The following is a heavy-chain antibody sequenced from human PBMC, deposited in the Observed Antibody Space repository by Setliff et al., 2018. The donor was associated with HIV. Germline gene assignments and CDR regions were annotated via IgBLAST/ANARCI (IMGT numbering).Heavy chain of an antibody. CDR2: VYSAGNT. V-gene: IGHV3-53*05. CDR3: ARSPPYNSALDY. J-gene: IGHJ4*02. Sequence: GGSLRLSCAASGFTVSSTYMSWVRQSPVRGLEWVSVVYSAGNTYYADSVKGRFTVSRDESENTMYLQVGSLRPDDTAMYYCARSPPYNSALDYWGQGTLVTVSS. D-gene: IGHD6-25*01. CDR1: GFTVSSTY.